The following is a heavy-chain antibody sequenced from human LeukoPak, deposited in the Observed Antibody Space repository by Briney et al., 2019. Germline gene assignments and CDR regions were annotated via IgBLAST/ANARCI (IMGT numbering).Heavy chain of an antibody. CDR3: ARDYGGNGGMDV. CDR2: IYYSGST. V-gene: IGHV4-31*03. Sequence: SETLSLTCTVSGGSISSGGYYWSWIRQHPGKGLEWIGYIYYSGSTYYNPSLKSRVTTSVDTSKNQFSLKLSSVTAADTAVYYCARDYGGNGGMDVWGKGTTVTVSS. D-gene: IGHD4-23*01. J-gene: IGHJ6*03. CDR1: GGSISSGGYY.